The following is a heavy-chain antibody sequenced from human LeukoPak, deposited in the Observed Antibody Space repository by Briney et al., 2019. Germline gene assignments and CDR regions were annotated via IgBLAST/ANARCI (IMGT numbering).Heavy chain of an antibody. J-gene: IGHJ4*02. Sequence: GGSLRLSRAASGFTFSSYAMSWVRQAPGKGLEWVSAISGSGGSTYYADSVKGRFTISRDNSKNTLYQQMNSLRAEDTAVYYCAKDRRVGATYFDYWGQGTLVTVSS. CDR3: AKDRRVGATYFDY. CDR1: GFTFSSYA. CDR2: ISGSGGST. D-gene: IGHD1-26*01. V-gene: IGHV3-23*01.